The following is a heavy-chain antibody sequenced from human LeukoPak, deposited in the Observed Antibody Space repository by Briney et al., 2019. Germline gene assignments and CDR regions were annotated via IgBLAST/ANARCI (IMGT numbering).Heavy chain of an antibody. D-gene: IGHD1-26*01. CDR2: ISGSGGST. J-gene: IGHJ4*02. CDR3: AKVGGGSFRNPFDY. Sequence: GGSLRLSCAASGFTFSSYAMSWVRQAPGKGLEWVSAISGSGGSTYYADSVKGRFTISRDNSKNTLYLQMNSLRAGDTAVYYCAKVGGGSFRNPFDYWGQGTLVTVSS. CDR1: GFTFSSYA. V-gene: IGHV3-23*01.